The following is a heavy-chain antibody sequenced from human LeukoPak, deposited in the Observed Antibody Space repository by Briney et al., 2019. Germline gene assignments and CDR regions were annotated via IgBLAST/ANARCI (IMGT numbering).Heavy chain of an antibody. CDR2: ISYDGSNK. D-gene: IGHD3-16*01. V-gene: IGHV3-30*04. CDR3: ARDYYVTKGYFDY. Sequence: PGGSLRLSCAASGFTFSSYAMHWVRQAPGKGLEWVAVISYDGSNKYYADSVKGRFTISRDNPKNTLYLQMNSLRAEDTAVYYCARDYYVTKGYFDYWGQGTLVTVSS. CDR1: GFTFSSYA. J-gene: IGHJ4*02.